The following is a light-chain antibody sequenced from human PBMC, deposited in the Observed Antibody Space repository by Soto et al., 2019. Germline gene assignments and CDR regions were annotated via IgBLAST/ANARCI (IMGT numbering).Light chain of an antibody. V-gene: IGKV1-33*01. CDR1: QDISTY. J-gene: IGKJ1*01. CDR3: QQYDNLPWT. CDR2: DAS. Sequence: DIQMTQSPPSLSASVGDRVTITCQASQDISTYLNWYQQKPGKAPKLLIYDASNLETGVPSRFSGSGSGTDFTFTINSLQPEDIATYHCQQYDNLPWTFGQGTKVAIK.